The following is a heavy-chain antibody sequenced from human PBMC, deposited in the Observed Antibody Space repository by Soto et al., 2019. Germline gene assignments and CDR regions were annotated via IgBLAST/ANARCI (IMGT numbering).Heavy chain of an antibody. D-gene: IGHD1-20*01. CDR1: GFSLSTSGVG. V-gene: IGHV2-5*02. Sequence: QITLKESGPTLVKPTQTLTLTCTFSGFSLSTSGVGVGWIRQPPGKALEWLALIYWDDDKRYSPSLKNRLTIPKDTSKNQVVLTMTNMDPVDAATYYCAHRVTGSWFDPWGQGTLVTVSS. CDR2: IYWDDDK. J-gene: IGHJ5*02. CDR3: AHRVTGSWFDP.